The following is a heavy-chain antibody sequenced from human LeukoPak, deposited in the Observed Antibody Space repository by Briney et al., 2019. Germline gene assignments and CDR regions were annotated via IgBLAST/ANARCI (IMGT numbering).Heavy chain of an antibody. J-gene: IGHJ3*02. CDR1: GFTFSSYE. Sequence: GGSLRLXCAASGFTFSSYEMNWVRQAPGKGLEWVSYISSSGSTTYYADSVKGRFTISRDNAKNSLYLQMNSLRAEDTAVYYCARDPLDYYDSSGYQPTGDAFDIWGQGTMVTVSS. V-gene: IGHV3-48*03. CDR3: ARDPLDYYDSSGYQPTGDAFDI. D-gene: IGHD3-22*01. CDR2: ISSSGSTT.